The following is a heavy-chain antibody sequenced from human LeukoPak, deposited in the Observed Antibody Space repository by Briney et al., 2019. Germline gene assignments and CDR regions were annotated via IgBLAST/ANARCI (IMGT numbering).Heavy chain of an antibody. V-gene: IGHV1-58*02. CDR1: GFTFTSSA. CDR3: ARTYSSGWEYWFDP. D-gene: IGHD6-19*01. J-gene: IGHJ5*02. Sequence: SVKVSCKASGFTFTSSAMQWVRQARGQRLEWIGWIVVGSGNTNYAQKFQERVTITRDMSTSTAYMELSSLRSDDTAVYYCARTYSSGWEYWFDPWGQGTLVTVSS. CDR2: IVVGSGNT.